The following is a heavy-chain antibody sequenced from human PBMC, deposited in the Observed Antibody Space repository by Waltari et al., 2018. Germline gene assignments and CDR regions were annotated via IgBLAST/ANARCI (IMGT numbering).Heavy chain of an antibody. Sequence: QVQLQESGPGLVKPSETLSLTCAVSGYSIGSGYYWGWIRQPPGKGLEWIGSIYHSGSTYYNPSLKSRVTISVDTSKNQFSLKLSSVTAADTAVYYCAREAVGYYFDYWGQGTLVTVSS. CDR3: AREAVGYYFDY. CDR1: GYSIGSGYY. CDR2: IYHSGST. V-gene: IGHV4-38-2*02. D-gene: IGHD1-26*01. J-gene: IGHJ4*02.